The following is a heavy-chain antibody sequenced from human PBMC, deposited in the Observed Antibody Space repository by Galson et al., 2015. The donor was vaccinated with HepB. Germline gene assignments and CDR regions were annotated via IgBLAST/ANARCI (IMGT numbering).Heavy chain of an antibody. J-gene: IGHJ6*02. CDR1: GFTFSSYD. V-gene: IGHV3-13*01. Sequence: SLRLSCAASGFTFSSYDMHWVRQATGKGLEWVSAIGTAGDTYYPGSVKGRFTISRENAKNSLYLQMNSLRAGDTAVYYCARGRGYSYGLPYYYGMDVWGQGTTVTVSS. CDR3: ARGRGYSYGLPYYYGMDV. D-gene: IGHD5-18*01. CDR2: IGTAGDT.